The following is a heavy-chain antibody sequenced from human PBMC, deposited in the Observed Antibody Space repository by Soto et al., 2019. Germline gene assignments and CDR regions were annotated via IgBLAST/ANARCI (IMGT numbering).Heavy chain of an antibody. J-gene: IGHJ4*02. Sequence: ASVKVSCKASGYTFTHYAMHWVRQSPGQRLEWMGWINTGNGNTKYSQKFQGRVTITTDTSASTAYMELSSLRSEDTAVYYCARDGAVAGDTNFDYWGQGTLVTVSS. CDR2: INTGNGNT. V-gene: IGHV1-3*04. CDR3: ARDGAVAGDTNFDY. D-gene: IGHD6-19*01. CDR1: GYTFTHYA.